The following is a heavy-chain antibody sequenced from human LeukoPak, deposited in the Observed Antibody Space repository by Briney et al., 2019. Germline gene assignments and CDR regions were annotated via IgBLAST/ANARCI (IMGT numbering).Heavy chain of an antibody. V-gene: IGHV4-59*12. CDR2: IYYSGST. J-gene: IGHJ3*02. D-gene: IGHD1-14*01. CDR1: GGSISSYY. Sequence: SETLSLTCTVSGGSISSYYWSWIRQPPGKGLEWIGYIYYSGSTNYNPSLKSRVTISVDTSKNQFSLKLSSVTAADTAVYYCAREVLRHLSGIGDAFDIWGQGTMVTVSS. CDR3: AREVLRHLSGIGDAFDI.